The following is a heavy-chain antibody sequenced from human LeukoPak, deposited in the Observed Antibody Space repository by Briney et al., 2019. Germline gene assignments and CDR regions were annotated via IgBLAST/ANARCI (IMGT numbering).Heavy chain of an antibody. D-gene: IGHD5-24*01. CDR2: IWYDGSNK. CDR1: GFTFSSYG. CDR3: ARGPDGYNPFDY. J-gene: IGHJ4*02. V-gene: IGHV3-33*01. Sequence: GGSLRLSCAASGFTFSSYGMHWVRQAPGKGLEWVAVIWYDGSNKYYADSVKGRFTISRDNSKNTLYLQMNSLRAEDTAVYYCARGPDGYNPFDYWGQGTLVTVSS.